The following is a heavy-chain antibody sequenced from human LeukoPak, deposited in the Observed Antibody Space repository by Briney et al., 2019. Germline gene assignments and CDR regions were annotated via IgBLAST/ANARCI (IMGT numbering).Heavy chain of an antibody. CDR1: GGSFSDYY. V-gene: IGHV4-34*01. Sequence: SETLSLTCAVYGGSFSDYYWSWIRQPPGKGLEWIGEINYSGSTNYNPSLKSRVTISVDTSKNQFSLKLSSVTAADTAVYYCATTTIRLGYWGQGTLVTVSS. CDR2: INYSGST. CDR3: ATTTIRLGY. D-gene: IGHD1-26*01. J-gene: IGHJ4*02.